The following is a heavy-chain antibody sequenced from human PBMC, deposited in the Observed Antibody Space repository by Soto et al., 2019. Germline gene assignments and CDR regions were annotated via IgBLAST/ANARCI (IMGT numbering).Heavy chain of an antibody. D-gene: IGHD2-21*02. V-gene: IGHV1-3*05. CDR3: ARSIVVVTALDY. CDR1: GYTFTSYA. J-gene: IGHJ4*02. Sequence: QVQLVQSGAEEKKPGASVKVSCKASGYTFTSYAMHWVRQAPGQRLEWMGWINAGNGNTKYSQKFQGRVTITRDTSASTAYMELSSVRAEDTAVYYGARSIVVVTALDYWGQGTLVTVSS. CDR2: INAGNGNT.